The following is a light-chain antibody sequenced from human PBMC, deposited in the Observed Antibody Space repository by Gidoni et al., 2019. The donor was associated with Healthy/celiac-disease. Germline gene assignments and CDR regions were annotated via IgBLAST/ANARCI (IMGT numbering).Light chain of an antibody. CDR1: QSVLYSSNNKNY. CDR3: QQYYSTPQA. V-gene: IGKV4-1*01. CDR2: WAS. J-gene: IGKJ1*01. Sequence: DIVMTQSPDSRAVSLGERATINCKSSQSVLYSSNNKNYLAWYQQKPGQPPKLLIYWASTRESGVPDRFSGSGSGTDFTLTISSLQAEDGAVYYCQQYYSTPQAFGQGTKVEIK.